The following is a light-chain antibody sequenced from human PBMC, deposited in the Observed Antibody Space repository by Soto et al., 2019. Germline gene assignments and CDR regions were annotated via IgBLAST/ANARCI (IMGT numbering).Light chain of an antibody. CDR2: DAS. V-gene: IGKV3-20*01. CDR3: QQCGSSPLT. CDR1: QSVGKNY. J-gene: IGKJ4*01. Sequence: EIVLTQSPGTLSLSPGERATLSCRASQSVGKNYLAWYQQKPGQAPRLLIYDASSRATGIPDRFSGSGSGTDFTITISRLEPEDFGVYYCQQCGSSPLTFGGGTKVEIK.